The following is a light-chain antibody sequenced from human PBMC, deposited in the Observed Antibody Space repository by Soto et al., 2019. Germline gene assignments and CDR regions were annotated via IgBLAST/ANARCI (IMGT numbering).Light chain of an antibody. Sequence: EIVLTQSPATLSLSPGERATLSCRASQSVGTYLAWYQQKPGQAPRLLIYDASNRATGIPGRFSGSGSGTDFTLTISSLEPEDFAVYYCHQRSNWPPWTFGQGTKVEI. CDR3: HQRSNWPPWT. CDR2: DAS. CDR1: QSVGTY. J-gene: IGKJ1*01. V-gene: IGKV3-11*01.